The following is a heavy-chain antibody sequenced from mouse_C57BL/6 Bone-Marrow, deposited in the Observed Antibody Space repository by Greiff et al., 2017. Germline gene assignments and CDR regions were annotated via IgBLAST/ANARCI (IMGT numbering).Heavy chain of an antibody. CDR3: AREDNYERTWFAF. D-gene: IGHD2-12*01. J-gene: IGHJ3*01. CDR2: ISDGGSYT. Sequence: EVQGVESGGGLVKPGGSLKLSCAASGFTFSSYAMSWVRQTPEKRLEWVATISDGGSYTYYPDNVKGRFTISRDNAKNNLYLQMSHLQSEDTAMYYCAREDNYERTWFAFWGKGTLVTVSA. CDR1: GFTFSSYA. V-gene: IGHV5-4*01.